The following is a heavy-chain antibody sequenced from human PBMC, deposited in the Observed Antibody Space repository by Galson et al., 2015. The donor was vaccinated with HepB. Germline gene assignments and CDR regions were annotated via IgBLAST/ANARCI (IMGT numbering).Heavy chain of an antibody. V-gene: IGHV5-51*01. D-gene: IGHD3-3*01. Sequence: QSGAEVKKPGESLKISCKGSGYSFTSYWIGWVRQMPGKGLEWMGIIYPGDSDTRYSPSFQGQVTISADKSISTAYLQWSSLKASDTAMYYCARAPLKPSKYDFWSGYASSGYYYGMDVWGQGTTVTVSS. CDR1: GYSFTSYW. CDR2: IYPGDSDT. J-gene: IGHJ6*02. CDR3: ARAPLKPSKYDFWSGYASSGYYYGMDV.